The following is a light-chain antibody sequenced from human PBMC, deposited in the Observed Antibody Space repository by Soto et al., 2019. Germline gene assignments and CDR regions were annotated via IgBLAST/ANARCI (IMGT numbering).Light chain of an antibody. CDR1: SSDVGSYRL. V-gene: IGLV2-23*01. Sequence: QSVLTQPASVSASPGEPSTISCTGTSSDVGSYRLVSWYQQHPGKAPKLIIYEDDERPSGVSNRFSGSKSGNTASLTISGLQAEDEADYYCSSYAGRSTFVVFGGGTKLTVL. CDR2: EDD. J-gene: IGLJ2*01. CDR3: SSYAGRSTFVV.